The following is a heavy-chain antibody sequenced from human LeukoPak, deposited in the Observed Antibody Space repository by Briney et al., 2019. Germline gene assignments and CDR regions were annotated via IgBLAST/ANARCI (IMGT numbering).Heavy chain of an antibody. Sequence: GGSLRLSCAASGFTFTKYWMTWVRQAPGKGLEWVGNIKQDGSDKNYMDSVKGRFTISRDNTKNSVYLQMSSLRAEDTAVYYRARERGSGSYHPFDPWGQGTLATVSS. D-gene: IGHD3-10*01. CDR2: IKQDGSDK. CDR3: ARERGSGSYHPFDP. V-gene: IGHV3-7*01. J-gene: IGHJ5*02. CDR1: GFTFTKYW.